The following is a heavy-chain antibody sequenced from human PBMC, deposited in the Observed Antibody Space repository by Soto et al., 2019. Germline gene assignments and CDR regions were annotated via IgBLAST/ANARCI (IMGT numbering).Heavy chain of an antibody. D-gene: IGHD3-10*01. J-gene: IGHJ6*02. CDR2: FDPEDGET. Sequence: ASVKVSCKVSGYTLTELSMHWVRQAPGKGPEWMGGFDPEDGETIYAQKFQGRVTMTEDTSTDTAYMELSSLRSEDTAVYYCATDYGSGPDPVYYYYGMDVWGQGTTVTVSS. V-gene: IGHV1-24*01. CDR3: ATDYGSGPDPVYYYYGMDV. CDR1: GYTLTELS.